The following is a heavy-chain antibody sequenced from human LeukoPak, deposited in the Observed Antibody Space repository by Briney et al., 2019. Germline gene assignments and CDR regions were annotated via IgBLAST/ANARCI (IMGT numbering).Heavy chain of an antibody. CDR2: ISAYNGNT. CDR3: ARDMLDPLHPPDSLDHGDYERDYYFDY. V-gene: IGHV1-18*01. J-gene: IGHJ4*02. CDR1: GYTFTSYG. Sequence: DSVKVSCKASGYTFTSYGISWVRQAPGQGLELMGWISAYNGNTNYAQKLQGRVTMTTDTSTSTAYMELRSLRSDDTAVYYCARDMLDPLHPPDSLDHGDYERDYYFDYWGQGTLLTVSS. D-gene: IGHD4-17*01.